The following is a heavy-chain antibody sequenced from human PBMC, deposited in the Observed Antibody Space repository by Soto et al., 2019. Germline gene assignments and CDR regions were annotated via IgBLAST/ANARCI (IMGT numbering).Heavy chain of an antibody. CDR2: IYYSGAS. V-gene: IGHV4-31*03. CDR1: GDSISRNGYF. D-gene: IGHD3-10*01. J-gene: IGHJ6*02. Sequence: PSETLSLTCTVSGDSISRNGYFWTWIRQHPGKGLEWLGYIYYSGASYYYPSLKSRVIISVDTSKNHFSLNLTAVTAADTAVYSCARGTMLRGPGYYYAMNVWGQGTTVTVSS. CDR3: ARGTMLRGPGYYYAMNV.